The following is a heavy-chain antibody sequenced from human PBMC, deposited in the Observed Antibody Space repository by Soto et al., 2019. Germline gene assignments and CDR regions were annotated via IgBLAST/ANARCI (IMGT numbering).Heavy chain of an antibody. CDR3: ARWDYDSCSWGWFVP. V-gene: IGHV1-8*01. Sequence: QVQLVQSGAEVKKPGASVKVSCKASGYTFTSYDINWVRQATGQGLEWMGWMNPNSGNRGYAQKFQGRVTMTRNTSMSTAYMGLSSLRSEDTAVYYCARWDYDSCSWGWFVPWGQGTLVTVSS. CDR1: GYTFTSYD. J-gene: IGHJ5*02. D-gene: IGHD3-3*01. CDR2: MNPNSGNR.